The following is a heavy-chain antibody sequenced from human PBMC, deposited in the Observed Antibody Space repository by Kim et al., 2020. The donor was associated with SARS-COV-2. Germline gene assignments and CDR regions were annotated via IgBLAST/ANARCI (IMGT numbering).Heavy chain of an antibody. CDR2: IYYTGST. CDR1: DGSITDGSYF. V-gene: IGHV4-39*01. J-gene: IGHJ4*02. Sequence: SETLSLTCTVSDGSITDGSYFWCWIRQSPGKGLEWIGNIYYTGSTYYNPSLQSPVTISVDTPKNQFSLRLTSVTAADTDVYYCARRTKGVNYSDVLHGDFDYWGQGTVVTVSS. D-gene: IGHD3-9*01. CDR3: ARRTKGVNYSDVLHGDFDY.